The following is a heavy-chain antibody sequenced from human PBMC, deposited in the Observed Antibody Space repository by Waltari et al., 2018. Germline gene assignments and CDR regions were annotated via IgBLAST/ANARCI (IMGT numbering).Heavy chain of an antibody. CDR2: IYYSGTT. J-gene: IGHJ5*02. CDR3: ARHWKRNGYRFDP. CDR1: GVSISRRSSY. V-gene: IGHV4-39*01. D-gene: IGHD5-12*01. Sequence: QLQLQESGAGLTKPSATLSPTSTVSGVSISRRSSYWGWIRQSPGKGLEWIARIYYSGTTYYNPTLESRVTISGDTSKNQFSLRLTSVTAADTAVYYCARHWKRNGYRFDPWGQGTLVTVSS.